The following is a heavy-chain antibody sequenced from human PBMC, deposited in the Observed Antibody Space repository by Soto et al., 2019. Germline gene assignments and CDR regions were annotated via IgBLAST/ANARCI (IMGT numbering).Heavy chain of an antibody. CDR2: IYSSGST. V-gene: IGHV4-59*08. CDR1: GGSIRSYY. Sequence: QVQLQESGPGLVKPSETLSLTCTVSGGSIRSYYWTWIRQPPGKGLEWIGYIYSSGSTNYNPSLPRRXXIXVXXSKNQFSLKLNSVTAADTAIYYCARRDYDDNWFDPWGQGTLVTVSS. J-gene: IGHJ5*02. CDR3: ARRDYDDNWFDP. D-gene: IGHD5-12*01.